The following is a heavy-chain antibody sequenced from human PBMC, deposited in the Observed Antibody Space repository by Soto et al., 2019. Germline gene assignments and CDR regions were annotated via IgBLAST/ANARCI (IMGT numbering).Heavy chain of an antibody. V-gene: IGHV4-31*03. CDR1: GGSISSGGYY. CDR3: ARASRGSSWSLNWFDP. D-gene: IGHD6-13*01. J-gene: IGHJ5*02. CDR2: IYYSGST. Sequence: SETLSLTCTVSGGSISSGGYYWSWIRQHPGRGLEWIGYIYYSGSTYYDPSLKSRVTISVDTSKNQFSLKLSSVTAADTAVYYCARASRGSSWSLNWFDPWGQGTLVTVSS.